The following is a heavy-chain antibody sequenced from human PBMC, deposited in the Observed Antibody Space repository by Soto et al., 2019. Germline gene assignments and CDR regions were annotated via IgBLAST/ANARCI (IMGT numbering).Heavy chain of an antibody. J-gene: IGHJ6*02. CDR3: ARGASGAYYYDSSGYYRLDYGMDV. CDR1: GGSISSGGYY. V-gene: IGHV4-31*03. Sequence: SETLSLTCTVSGGSISSGGYYWSWIRQLPGKGLEWIGYIYYSGSTYYNPSLKSRVTISVDTSKNQFSLKLSSVTAADTAVYYCARGASGAYYYDSSGYYRLDYGMDVWGQGTTVTVSS. CDR2: IYYSGST. D-gene: IGHD3-22*01.